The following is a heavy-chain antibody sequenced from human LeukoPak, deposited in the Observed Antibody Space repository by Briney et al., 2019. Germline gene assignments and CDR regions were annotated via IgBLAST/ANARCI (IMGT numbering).Heavy chain of an antibody. CDR2: IIPIFGTA. CDR1: GGTFSSYA. V-gene: IGHV1-69*01. CDR3: ARAHYYYDSSGYYYVTYYYGMDV. D-gene: IGHD3-22*01. J-gene: IGHJ6*02. Sequence: SVKVSFKASGGTFSSYAISWVRQAPGQGLEWMGGIIPIFGTANYAQKVQGRVTITADESTSTAYMELSSLRSEDTAVYYCARAHYYYDSSGYYYVTYYYGMDVRGQGTTVTVSS.